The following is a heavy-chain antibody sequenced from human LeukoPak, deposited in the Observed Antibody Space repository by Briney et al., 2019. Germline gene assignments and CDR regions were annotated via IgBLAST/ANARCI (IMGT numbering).Heavy chain of an antibody. CDR2: IYYSGST. Sequence: SETLSLTCTVSGGSISTSSYYWGWIRQPPGKGLEWIGSIYYSGSTYYNPSLKSRVTISVDTSKNQFPLKLSSVTAADTAIYYCARRRITMVRGAVFDLWGQGTLVTVSS. D-gene: IGHD3-10*01. V-gene: IGHV4-39*01. CDR1: GGSISTSSYY. CDR3: ARRRITMVRGAVFDL. J-gene: IGHJ5*02.